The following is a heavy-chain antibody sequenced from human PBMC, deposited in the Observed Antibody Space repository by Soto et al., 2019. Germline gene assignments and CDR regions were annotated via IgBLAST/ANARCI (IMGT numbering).Heavy chain of an antibody. Sequence: GGSLRRSCAASGFTFSSYAMSWVRQATGKGLEWVSAISGSGGSTYYADSVKGRFTISRDNSKNTLYLQMNSLRAEDTAVYYCAKEAATPNAYYYGMDVWGQGTTVTVSS. CDR1: GFTFSSYA. CDR2: ISGSGGST. J-gene: IGHJ6*02. D-gene: IGHD6-13*01. CDR3: AKEAATPNAYYYGMDV. V-gene: IGHV3-23*01.